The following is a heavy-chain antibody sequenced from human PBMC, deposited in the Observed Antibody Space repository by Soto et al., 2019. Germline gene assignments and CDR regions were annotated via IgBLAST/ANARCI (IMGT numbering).Heavy chain of an antibody. V-gene: IGHV3-74*01. CDR1: GFTFSSYW. CDR3: AREADSSSSMAFDY. D-gene: IGHD6-6*01. Sequence: EVQLVESGGGLVQPGGSLRLSCAASGFTFSSYWMHWVRQAPGKGLVWVSRINTHGSFTHYGDSVTGRLTVSRDNAKNTLYLQMNSPRAEDTAVYYCAREADSSSSMAFDYWGQGNLVTVSS. J-gene: IGHJ4*02. CDR2: INTHGSFT.